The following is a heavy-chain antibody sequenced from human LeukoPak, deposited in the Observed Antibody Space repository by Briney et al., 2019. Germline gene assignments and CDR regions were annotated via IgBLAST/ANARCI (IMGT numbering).Heavy chain of an antibody. CDR1: GGSISSGSYY. V-gene: IGHV4-61*02. Sequence: SQTLSLTCTVSGGSISSGSYYWSWIRQPAGEGLEWIGRIYTSGSTNYNPSLKSRVTISVDTSKNQFSLKLSSVTAADTAVYYCARDVPSGSIAGDWFDPWGQGTLVTVSS. J-gene: IGHJ5*02. CDR2: IYTSGST. D-gene: IGHD6-6*01. CDR3: ARDVPSGSIAGDWFDP.